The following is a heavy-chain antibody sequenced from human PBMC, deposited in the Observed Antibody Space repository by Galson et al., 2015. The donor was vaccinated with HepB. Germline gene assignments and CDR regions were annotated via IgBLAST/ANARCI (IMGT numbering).Heavy chain of an antibody. CDR3: TREEDSCSSS. J-gene: IGHJ5*02. V-gene: IGHV4-39*02. Sequence: SETLSLTCTVSGGSVSSTSYYWAWIRQPPGKGLEWMGSINYSGKTYYKPSLKSRVTISVDTSRDQFSLKVSSVTAADTAVYYCTREEDSCSSSWGQRTLVTVSS. CDR1: GGSVSSTSYY. CDR2: INYSGKT. D-gene: IGHD6-6*01.